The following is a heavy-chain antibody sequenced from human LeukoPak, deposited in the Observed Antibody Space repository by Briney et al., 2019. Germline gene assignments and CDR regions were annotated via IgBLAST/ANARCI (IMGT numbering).Heavy chain of an antibody. J-gene: IGHJ4*02. D-gene: IGHD5-18*01. CDR3: ARNRGYSYGYPFDY. CDR2: INHSGST. V-gene: IGHV4-34*01. Sequence: SETLSLTCAVYGGSFSGYYWSWIRQPPGKGLEWIGEINHSGSTNYNPSLKRRVTISVDTSKNQFSLKLSSVTAADTAVYYCARNRGYSYGYPFDYWGQGTLVTVSS. CDR1: GGSFSGYY.